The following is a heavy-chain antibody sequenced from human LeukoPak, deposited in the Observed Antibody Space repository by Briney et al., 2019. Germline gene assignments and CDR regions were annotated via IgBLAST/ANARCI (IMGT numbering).Heavy chain of an antibody. CDR2: IIPILGIA. D-gene: IGHD3-10*01. CDR1: GCTFSSYA. Sequence: ASVKVSCKASGCTFSSYAISWVRQAPGQGLEWMGRIIPILGIANYAQKFQGRVTITADKSTSTAYMELSSLRSEDTAVYYCARDDVGRWFDPWGQGTLVTVSS. CDR3: ARDDVGRWFDP. J-gene: IGHJ5*02. V-gene: IGHV1-69*04.